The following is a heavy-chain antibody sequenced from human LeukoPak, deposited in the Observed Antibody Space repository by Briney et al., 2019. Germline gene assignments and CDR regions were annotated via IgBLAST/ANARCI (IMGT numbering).Heavy chain of an antibody. V-gene: IGHV3-74*01. Sequence: GGSLRLSCAASGFTFSSHWMHWVRQAPGKGLEWVSRINPAGSDTRYADSVKGRFTISRDNAKNTLYLQMNSLRGEDTAVYYCARDRTDDSRVNYNPMFDLWGQGTMVTVSS. CDR2: INPAGSDT. CDR3: ARDRTDDSRVNYNPMFDL. D-gene: IGHD3-10*01. J-gene: IGHJ3*01. CDR1: GFTFSSHW.